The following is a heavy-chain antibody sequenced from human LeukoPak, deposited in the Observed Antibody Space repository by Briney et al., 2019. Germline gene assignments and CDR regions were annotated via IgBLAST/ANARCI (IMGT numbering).Heavy chain of an antibody. CDR1: GFIFSPYN. D-gene: IGHD6-19*01. V-gene: IGHV3-23*01. Sequence: PGGSLRPSCAASGFIFSPYNMNWVRQAPGKGLEWVSAISGSGGSTYYADSVKGRFTISRDNAKNSLYLQMNSLRAEDTAVYYCARYSSGWFSWGQGTLVTVSS. CDR3: ARYSSGWFS. CDR2: ISGSGGST. J-gene: IGHJ5*02.